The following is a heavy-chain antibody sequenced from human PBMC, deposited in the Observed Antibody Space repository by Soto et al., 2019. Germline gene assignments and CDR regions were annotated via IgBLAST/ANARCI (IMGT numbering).Heavy chain of an antibody. Sequence: ASVKVSCKASGYTFTSYGISWVRQAPGQGLEWMGWISAYNGNTNYAQKLQGRVTMTTDTSTSTAYMELRSLRSDDTAVYYCARDHQQQLVGDWFEPWGQGTLVTVSS. V-gene: IGHV1-18*01. J-gene: IGHJ5*02. D-gene: IGHD6-13*01. CDR2: ISAYNGNT. CDR3: ARDHQQQLVGDWFEP. CDR1: GYTFTSYG.